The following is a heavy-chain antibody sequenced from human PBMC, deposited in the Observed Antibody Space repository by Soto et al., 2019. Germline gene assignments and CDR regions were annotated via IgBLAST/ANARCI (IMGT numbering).Heavy chain of an antibody. J-gene: IGHJ4*02. V-gene: IGHV4-34*01. Sequence: SETLSLTCAVYGGSFSGYYWSWIRQPPGKGLEWIGEINHSGSTNYNPSLKSRVTISVDTSKNQFSLKLSSVTAADTAVYYCARVPLYSSSWSTHPNFNDYWGQGTLVTVSS. CDR1: GGSFSGYY. CDR2: INHSGST. CDR3: ARVPLYSSSWSTHPNFNDY. D-gene: IGHD6-13*01.